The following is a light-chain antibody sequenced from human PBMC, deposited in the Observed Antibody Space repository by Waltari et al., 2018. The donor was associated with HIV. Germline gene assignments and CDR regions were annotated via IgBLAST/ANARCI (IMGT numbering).Light chain of an antibody. J-gene: IGLJ3*02. Sequence: SYELTQPPSVSVSPGQTARITCSGDALSKKYSYWYQQKSGQAPVLVIYEDAKRPSGIPERCSGSSSGTMATLTISGAQVEDEGDYYCYSTDSSGNHRGVFGGGTKLTVL. CDR3: YSTDSSGNHRGV. CDR1: ALSKKY. V-gene: IGLV3-10*01. CDR2: EDA.